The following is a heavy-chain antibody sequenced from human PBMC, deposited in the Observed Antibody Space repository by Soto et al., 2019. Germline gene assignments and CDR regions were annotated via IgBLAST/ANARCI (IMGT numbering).Heavy chain of an antibody. CDR1: GFTFSNSG. CDR2: FWSDGTNK. D-gene: IGHD2-15*01. V-gene: IGHV3-33*01. CDR3: AREGGYCSGVNCPFDD. Sequence: QVQLVESGGGVVQPGRSLRLSCAASGFTFSNSGMHWVRQAPGKGLEWVAVFWSDGTNKYFADSVKGRFTISRDNSKNTLYLQVSSVRAEDMAVYYCAREGGYCSGVNCPFDDWGQGTLVTVSS. J-gene: IGHJ4*02.